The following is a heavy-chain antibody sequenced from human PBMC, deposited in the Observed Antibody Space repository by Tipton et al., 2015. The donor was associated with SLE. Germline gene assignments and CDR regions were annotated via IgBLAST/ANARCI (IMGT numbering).Heavy chain of an antibody. CDR2: IWYDGSNK. V-gene: IGHV3-30*18. Sequence: SLRLSCAASGFTFSNYGMHWVRQAPGKGLEWVAVIWYDGSNKYYADSVKGRFTISRDNSKNTLYLQMNSLRAEDTAVYYCAKEGIYDVVGLGGGMDVWGQGTTVTVSS. D-gene: IGHD2-15*01. CDR1: GFTFSNYG. J-gene: IGHJ6*02. CDR3: AKEGIYDVVGLGGGMDV.